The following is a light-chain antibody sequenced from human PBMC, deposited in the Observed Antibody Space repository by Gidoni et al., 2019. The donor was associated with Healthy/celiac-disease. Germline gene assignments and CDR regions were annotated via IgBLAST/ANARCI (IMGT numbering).Light chain of an antibody. J-gene: IGKJ4*01. V-gene: IGKV3D-15*01. CDR3: QQYKNWLT. CDR2: GAS. CDR1: QSVSSN. Sequence: EIVMTQSPATLSVSPGERATLSCRASQSVSSNLAWYQQKPGQAPRLRIYGASTRATGIPARFSGSGSGTEFTLTISSLQSEDFAVYYCQQYKNWLTLGGGTKVEIK.